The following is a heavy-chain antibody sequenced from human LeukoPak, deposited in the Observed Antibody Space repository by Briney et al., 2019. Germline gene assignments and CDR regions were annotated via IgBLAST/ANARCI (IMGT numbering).Heavy chain of an antibody. CDR1: GGTFSSYA. V-gene: IGHV1-69*13. Sequence: GASVKVSCKASGGTFSSYAISWVRQAPGQGLEWMGGIIPIFGTANYAQKFQGRVTITADESTSTAYMELSSLRSDDTAVYYCAREHERYVWGSYRYFDYWGQGTLVTVSS. CDR2: IIPIFGTA. J-gene: IGHJ4*02. D-gene: IGHD3-16*02. CDR3: AREHERYVWGSYRYFDY.